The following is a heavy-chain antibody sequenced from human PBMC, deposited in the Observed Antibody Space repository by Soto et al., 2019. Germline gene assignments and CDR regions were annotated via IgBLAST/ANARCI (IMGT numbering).Heavy chain of an antibody. CDR2: IIPILGIA. D-gene: IGHD1-1*01. V-gene: IGHV1-69*02. J-gene: IGHJ4*02. CDR3: ARYINNYADY. CDR1: GGTFSSYT. Sequence: QVQLVQSGAEVKKPGSSVKVSCKASGGTFSSYTISWVRQAPGQGIEWMGRIIPILGIANYAQKFQGRVTITADKSTSTAYMELSSLRSEDTAVSYCARYINNYADYWGQGTLVTVSS.